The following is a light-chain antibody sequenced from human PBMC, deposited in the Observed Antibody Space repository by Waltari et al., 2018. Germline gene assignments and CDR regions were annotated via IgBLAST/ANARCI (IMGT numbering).Light chain of an antibody. J-gene: IGKJ2*03. Sequence: DIQMTQSPSSLSASVGDRVTITCRAAQRISSYLNWYQVKPGKAPKLLIYSTSTLQNGVPSRFSGSGAGTQFTLTISGLQPEDFATYYCQQSYRDVGFRFGQGTKVEIK. V-gene: IGKV1-39*01. CDR3: QQSYRDVGFR. CDR2: STS. CDR1: QRISSY.